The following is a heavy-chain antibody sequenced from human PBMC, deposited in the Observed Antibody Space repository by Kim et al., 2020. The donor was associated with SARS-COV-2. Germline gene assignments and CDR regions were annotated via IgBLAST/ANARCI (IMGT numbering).Heavy chain of an antibody. CDR1: GGSFSGYY. Sequence: SETLSLTCAVYGGSFSGYYWSWIRQPPGKGLEWIGEINHSGSTNYNPSLKSRVTISVDTSKNQFSLKLSSVTAADTAVYYCARGPGYDLWSGYYFGPYDYWGQGTLVTVSS. J-gene: IGHJ4*02. V-gene: IGHV4-34*01. CDR3: ARGPGYDLWSGYYFGPYDY. CDR2: INHSGST. D-gene: IGHD3-3*01.